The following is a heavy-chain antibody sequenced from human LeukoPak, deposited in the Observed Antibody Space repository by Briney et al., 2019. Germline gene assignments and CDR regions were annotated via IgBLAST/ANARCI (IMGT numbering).Heavy chain of an antibody. Sequence: PGGSLRLSCAASGFTFTSYAMHWVRQAPGQRLEWMGWINAGNGNTKYSQKFQGRVTITRDTSASTAYMELSSLRSEDTAVYYCARTAYFDYWGQGTLVTVSS. D-gene: IGHD2-21*02. V-gene: IGHV1-3*01. CDR3: ARTAYFDY. CDR2: INAGNGNT. J-gene: IGHJ4*02. CDR1: GFTFTSYA.